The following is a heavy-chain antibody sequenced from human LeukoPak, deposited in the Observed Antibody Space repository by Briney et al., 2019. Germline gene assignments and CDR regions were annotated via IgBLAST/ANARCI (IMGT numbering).Heavy chain of an antibody. Sequence: GESLKISCKISGDRLTNNWIGWVRQLPGKGLGWLGLIYPGSSDTRYSPLFQGQVTLSVDRSISTAYLQWSSLKASDTAMYYCAIGRGGQQLGDYWGQGTLVTVSS. J-gene: IGHJ4*02. V-gene: IGHV5-51*01. CDR2: IYPGSSDT. D-gene: IGHD6-13*01. CDR3: AIGRGGQQLGDY. CDR1: GDRLTNNW.